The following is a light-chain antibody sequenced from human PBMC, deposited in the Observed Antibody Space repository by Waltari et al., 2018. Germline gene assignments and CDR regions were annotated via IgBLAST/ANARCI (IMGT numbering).Light chain of an antibody. CDR3: QQYYTSPLT. J-gene: IGKJ4*01. V-gene: IGKV4-1*01. CDR2: WAS. Sequence: IVITQSPDSLGVSLGERANINCRSSQSLLSSSNNKNYLAWYQQKPGHPPRLLMYWASLRESGVPERFSGSGSATDFTLTISSLQAEDVAVYYCQQYYTSPLTFGGGTKVEIK. CDR1: QSLLSSSNNKNY.